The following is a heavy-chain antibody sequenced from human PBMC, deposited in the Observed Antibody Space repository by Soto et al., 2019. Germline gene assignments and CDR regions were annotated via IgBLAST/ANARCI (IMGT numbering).Heavy chain of an antibody. CDR2: INPNSGTT. CDR3: ARANHDYAGFDY. J-gene: IGHJ4*02. D-gene: IGHD4-17*01. CDR1: GYTFTGYD. V-gene: IGHV1-2*02. Sequence: ASVKVSCKPSGYTFTGYDMHWVRQAPGQGLEWMGWINPNSGTTYYADSVKGRFTISRDNSKNTLYLQMNSLRAEDTAVYYCARANHDYAGFDYWGQGTLVTVSS.